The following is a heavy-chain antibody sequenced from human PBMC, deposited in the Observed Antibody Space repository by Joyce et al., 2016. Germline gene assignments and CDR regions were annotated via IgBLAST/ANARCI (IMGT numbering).Heavy chain of an antibody. CDR3: ARDVLTTVTKAYGY. Sequence: EVQLVESGGGLAKPGVSLRLSCTDSGFNFSSYSMTWVRQAPGKGLEWVSSISRDNTYIFHADSVKGRFTSSRDNARNTLYLQMNSLRAEDTAVYYCARDVLTTVTKAYGYWGQGTLVAVSS. CDR2: ISRDNTYI. J-gene: IGHJ4*02. V-gene: IGHV3-21*01. CDR1: GFNFSSYS. D-gene: IGHD4-11*01.